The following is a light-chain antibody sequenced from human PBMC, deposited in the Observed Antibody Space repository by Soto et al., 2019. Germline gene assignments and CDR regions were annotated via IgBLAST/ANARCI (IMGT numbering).Light chain of an antibody. V-gene: IGLV2-11*01. CDR2: DVT. CDR3: CSYAGSYTWV. Sequence: QSALTQPHSVSGSPGQSVTISCSGTSSDVGNYNYVSWYQHHPGKAPKLKIYDVTTRPSGVPDRFSGSKSGNTASLTISGLQAEDEADFYCCSYAGSYTWVFGGGTKLTVL. J-gene: IGLJ3*02. CDR1: SSDVGNYNY.